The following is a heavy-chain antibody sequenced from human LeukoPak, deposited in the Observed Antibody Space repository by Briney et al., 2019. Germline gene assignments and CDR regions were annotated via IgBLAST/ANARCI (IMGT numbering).Heavy chain of an antibody. D-gene: IGHD2/OR15-2a*01. J-gene: IGHJ4*02. V-gene: IGHV5-51*01. CDR3: ARFGGPTFGNWCFDY. CDR1: GYGFVNYW. Sequence: GESLKIFCKGSGYGFVNYWNDWVRQMPGKGLELMGIIFPGDSTTRYSPSFQGQVTISADKSVSTAYLQWSSLKASDTAIYCCARFGGPTFGNWCFDYLRQRTLVTVSS. CDR2: IFPGDSTT.